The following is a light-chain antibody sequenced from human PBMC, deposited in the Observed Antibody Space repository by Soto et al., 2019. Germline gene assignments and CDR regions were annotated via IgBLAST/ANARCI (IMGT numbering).Light chain of an antibody. V-gene: IGKV3-20*01. Sequence: EIVLTQSPGTLSLSPGERATLSCRASQSVSSSLAWYQQRPGQAPRLLIYDASSRATGIPDRFSGSGSGTDFTLTISRLEPEDFAVYYCQHYGSSQTFGQGTKV. CDR1: QSVSSS. CDR2: DAS. J-gene: IGKJ1*01. CDR3: QHYGSSQT.